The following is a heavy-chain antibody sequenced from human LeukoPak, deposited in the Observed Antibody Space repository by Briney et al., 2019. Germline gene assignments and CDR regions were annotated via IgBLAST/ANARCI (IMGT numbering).Heavy chain of an antibody. D-gene: IGHD3-10*01. Sequence: PGGSLRLSCAASGFTFSAYAMNWVRQAPGKGLEWVSYISSSGSTIYYADSVKGRFTISRDNAKNSLYLQMNSLRAEDTAVYYCATSYGSGSSPGYWGQGTLVTVSS. CDR3: ATSYGSGSSPGY. J-gene: IGHJ4*02. CDR1: GFTFSAYA. CDR2: ISSSGSTI. V-gene: IGHV3-48*03.